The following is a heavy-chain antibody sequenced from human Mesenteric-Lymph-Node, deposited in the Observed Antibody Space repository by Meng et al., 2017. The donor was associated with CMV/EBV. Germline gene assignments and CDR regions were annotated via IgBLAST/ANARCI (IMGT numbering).Heavy chain of an antibody. V-gene: IGHV4-34*01. CDR1: GGSVSGYY. D-gene: IGHD3-9*01. Sequence: QVQFPEVGAGLLRPSVTLSVACAVDGGSVSGYYWNWIRPSPEKGLEWIGAINHSGSTTYNPSFTSRIIISVDTSTNQISLNMSSVTAADTAVYYCARGSSYDILTGYFDYWGQGALVTVSS. CDR2: INHSGST. J-gene: IGHJ4*02. CDR3: ARGSSYDILTGYFDY.